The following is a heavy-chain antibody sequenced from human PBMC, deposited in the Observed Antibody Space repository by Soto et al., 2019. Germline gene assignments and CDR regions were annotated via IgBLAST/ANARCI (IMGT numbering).Heavy chain of an antibody. CDR2: MNPNSGNT. CDR3: AREPGKIPAAIWAV. D-gene: IGHD2-2*02. CDR1: GYTFTSYD. J-gene: IGHJ6*02. V-gene: IGHV1-8*01. Sequence: GASVKVSCKASGYTFTSYDINWVRQATGQGLEWMGWMNPNSGNTGYVQKFQGRVTMTRNTSISTAYMELSSLRSEDTAVYYCAREPGKIPAAIWAVWGQGTTVTVSS.